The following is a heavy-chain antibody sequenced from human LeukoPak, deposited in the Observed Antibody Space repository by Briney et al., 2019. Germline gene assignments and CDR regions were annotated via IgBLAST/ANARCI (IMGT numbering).Heavy chain of an antibody. J-gene: IGHJ4*02. Sequence: ASVKVSCKASGYTFTSYGISWARQAPGQGLEWMGWISAYNGNTNYAQKLQGRVTMTTDTSTSTAYMELRSLRSDDTAVYYCARRYYYDSSGYYLDYWGQGTLVTVSS. CDR1: GYTFTSYG. D-gene: IGHD3-22*01. CDR3: ARRYYYDSSGYYLDY. CDR2: ISAYNGNT. V-gene: IGHV1-18*01.